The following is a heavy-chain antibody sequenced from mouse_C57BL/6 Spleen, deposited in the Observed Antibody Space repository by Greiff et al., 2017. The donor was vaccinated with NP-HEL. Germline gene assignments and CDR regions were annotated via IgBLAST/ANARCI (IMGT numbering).Heavy chain of an antibody. CDR3: AITYDYDGDDYYFDY. V-gene: IGHV1-74*01. J-gene: IGHJ2*01. CDR2: IHPSDSDT. D-gene: IGHD2-4*01. Sequence: QVQLQQPGAELVKPGASVKVSCKASGYTFTSYWMHWVKQRPGQGLEWIGRIHPSDSDTNYNQKFKGKATLTVDKSSSTAYMQLSSLTSEDSAVYYGAITYDYDGDDYYFDYWGQGTTLTVSS. CDR1: GYTFTSYW.